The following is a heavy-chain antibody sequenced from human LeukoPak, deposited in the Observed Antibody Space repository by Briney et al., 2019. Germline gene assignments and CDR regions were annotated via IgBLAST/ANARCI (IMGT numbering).Heavy chain of an antibody. Sequence: GGSLRLSCAASGFTFSSYSMNWVRQAPGKGLEWVSSISSSSSYIYYADSVKGRFTISRDNAKNSLYLQMNSLRAEDTAVYYCARDGGEGRDYDFWSGYFTNHYYYYYYMDVWGKGTTVTVSS. CDR1: GFTFSSYS. D-gene: IGHD3-3*01. J-gene: IGHJ6*03. CDR3: ARDGGEGRDYDFWSGYFTNHYYYYYYMDV. V-gene: IGHV3-21*01. CDR2: ISSSSSYI.